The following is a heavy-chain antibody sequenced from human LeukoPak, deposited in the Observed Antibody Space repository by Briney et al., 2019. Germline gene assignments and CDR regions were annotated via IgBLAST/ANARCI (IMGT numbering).Heavy chain of an antibody. D-gene: IGHD3-9*01. CDR3: ARYYDILTGYTGYFDS. CDR2: ICYTGRT. V-gene: IGHV4-30-4*01. Sequence: PSETLSLTCTVSGGSVSSADYCWSWIRQPPGKGLEWIGYICYTGRTYYNPSLKSRLTISVDTSRNQFSLRLSSVTAADTAVYYCARYYDILTGYTGYFDSWGQGTLVTVSS. J-gene: IGHJ4*02. CDR1: GGSVSSADYC.